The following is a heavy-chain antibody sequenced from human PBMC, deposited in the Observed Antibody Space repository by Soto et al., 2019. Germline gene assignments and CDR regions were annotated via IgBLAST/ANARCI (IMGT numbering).Heavy chain of an antibody. CDR2: INPGNSDT. Sequence: PGESLKISCKPSGYSFTSYCIARVCQTPGKGLEWMGIINPGNSDTRYSPSFEGQVTISADWRTGIVYLQWSSLKASDSGTYYWARXHTGSYFDVYSWFDPWGQGSLVTVAS. CDR1: GYSFTSYC. D-gene: IGHD1-26*01. CDR3: ARXHTGSYFDVYSWFDP. J-gene: IGHJ5*02. V-gene: IGHV5-51*01.